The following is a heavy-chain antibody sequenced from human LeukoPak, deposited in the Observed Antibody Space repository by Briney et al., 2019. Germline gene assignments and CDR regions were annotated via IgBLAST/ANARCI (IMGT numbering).Heavy chain of an antibody. CDR1: GFTFSTYP. D-gene: IGHD3/OR15-3a*01. CDR2: IFANGDIT. Sequence: GGSLRLSCSASGFTFSTYPMHWVRQAPGKGLEYVSTIFANGDITSYAASVKGRFTTSRDNSKNTLYLQMSSLRPEDTAVYYCVKSPSDCLDVWGQGATVTVSS. J-gene: IGHJ6*02. V-gene: IGHV3-64D*09. CDR3: VKSPSDCLDV.